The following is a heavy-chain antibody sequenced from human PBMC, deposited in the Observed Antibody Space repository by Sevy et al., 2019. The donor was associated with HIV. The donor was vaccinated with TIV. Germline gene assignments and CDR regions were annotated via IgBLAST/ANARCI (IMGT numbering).Heavy chain of an antibody. D-gene: IGHD5-18*01. CDR2: IIPIFGTA. J-gene: IGHJ6*03. CDR3: ARVSGYSYGTDYYYYMDV. Sequence: ASVKVSCKASGGTFSSYATSWVRQAPGQGLEWMGGIIPIFGTANYAQKFQGRVTITADKSTSTAYMQLSSLRSEDTAVYYCARVSGYSYGTDYYYYMDVWGKGTTVTVSS. V-gene: IGHV1-69*06. CDR1: GGTFSSYA.